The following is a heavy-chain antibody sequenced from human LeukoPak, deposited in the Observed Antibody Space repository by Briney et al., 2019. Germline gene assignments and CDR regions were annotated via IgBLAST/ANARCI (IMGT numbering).Heavy chain of an antibody. V-gene: IGHV3-48*04. CDR1: GFTFSSYS. CDR3: ARAYSNRYYYYMDV. Sequence: GGSLRLSCAASGFTFSSYSMNWVRQAPGKGLGWVSYISSSSSTIYYADSVKGRLTISRDNAKNSLYLQMNSLRAEDTAVYYCARAYSNRYYYYMDVWGKGTTVTVSS. J-gene: IGHJ6*03. D-gene: IGHD4-11*01. CDR2: ISSSSSTI.